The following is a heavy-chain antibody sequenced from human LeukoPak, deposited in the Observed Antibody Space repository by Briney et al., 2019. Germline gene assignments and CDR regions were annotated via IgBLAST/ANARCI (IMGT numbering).Heavy chain of an antibody. D-gene: IGHD2-15*01. CDR1: GGSIISHY. V-gene: IGHV4-59*11. CDR3: ARKGPPGGYFDY. CDR2: VSYSGST. J-gene: IGHJ4*02. Sequence: SETLSLTCTVTGGSIISHYWSWIRQPPGKGLEWIGYVSYSGSTNYNPSLNSRVTISVDTYKNQCSLELSSVTAADTAVYYCARKGPPGGYFDYWGQGTLVTVSS.